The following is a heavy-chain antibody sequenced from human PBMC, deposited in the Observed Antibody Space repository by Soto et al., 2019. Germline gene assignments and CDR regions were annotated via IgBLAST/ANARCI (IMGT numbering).Heavy chain of an antibody. CDR3: ARQSIAAAGPFLYYGMDV. CDR2: IYPGDSDT. D-gene: IGHD6-13*01. V-gene: IGHV5-51*01. J-gene: IGHJ6*02. CDR1: GSSFTSYW. Sequence: PGESLKISCKGSGSSFTSYWIGWVRQMPGKGLEWMGIIYPGDSDTRYSPSFQGQVTISADKSISTAYLQWSSLKASDTAMYYCARQSIAAAGPFLYYGMDVWGQGTTVTVS.